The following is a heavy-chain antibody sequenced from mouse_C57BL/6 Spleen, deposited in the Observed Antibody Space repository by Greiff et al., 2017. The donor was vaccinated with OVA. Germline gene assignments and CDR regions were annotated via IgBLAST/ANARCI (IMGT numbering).Heavy chain of an antibody. CDR2: ISAGGSYT. CDR3: AREGLFTTVVALYAMDY. J-gene: IGHJ4*01. CDR1: GFTFSSYA. Sequence: EVHLVESGGGLVKPGGSLKLSCAASGFTFSSYAMSWVRQTPEKRLEWVATISAGGSYTYYPDNVKGRFTISRDNAENNLYLQMSHLKSEDTAMYYYAREGLFTTVVALYAMDYWGQGTSVTVSS. V-gene: IGHV5-4*01. D-gene: IGHD1-1*01.